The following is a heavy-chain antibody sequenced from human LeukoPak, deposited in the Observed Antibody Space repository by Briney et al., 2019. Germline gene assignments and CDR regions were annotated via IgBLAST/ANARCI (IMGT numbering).Heavy chain of an antibody. CDR1: GFTFDDYA. V-gene: IGHV3-9*01. D-gene: IGHD2-15*01. CDR3: AKDSYCSGGSCYGGLDY. J-gene: IGHJ4*02. CDR2: ISWNSGSI. Sequence: QAGRSLRLSCAASGFTFDDYAMHWVRHAPGKGLEWVSGISWNSGSIGYADSVKGRFTISRDNAKNSLYLQMNSLRVEDTALYYCAKDSYCSGGSCYGGLDYWGQGTLVTVSS.